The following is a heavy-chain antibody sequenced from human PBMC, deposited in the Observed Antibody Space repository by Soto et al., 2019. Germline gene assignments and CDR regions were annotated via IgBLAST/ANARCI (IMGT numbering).Heavy chain of an antibody. CDR3: ARSDGRY. Sequence: SETLSLTCTVSGGSISSYYWSWIRQPPGKGLEWIGCIYYSGSTNYNPSLKSRVTISVDTSKNQFSLKLSSVTAADTAVYYCARSDGRYWGQGTLVTVSS. CDR2: IYYSGST. CDR1: GGSISSYY. V-gene: IGHV4-59*01. J-gene: IGHJ4*02.